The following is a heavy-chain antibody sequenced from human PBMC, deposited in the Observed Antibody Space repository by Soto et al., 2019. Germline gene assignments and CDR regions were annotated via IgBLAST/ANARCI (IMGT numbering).Heavy chain of an antibody. V-gene: IGHV3-53*04. CDR3: AREFKGDLVVVAAARGSYFDY. CDR1: GFTVSSNY. J-gene: IGHJ4*02. CDR2: IYSGGST. Sequence: GGSLRLSSAASGFTVSSNYMSWVRQAPGKGLEWVSVIYSGGSTYYADSVKGRFTISRHNSKNTLYLQMNSLRAEDTAVYYCAREFKGDLVVVAAARGSYFDYCGQGT. D-gene: IGHD2-15*01.